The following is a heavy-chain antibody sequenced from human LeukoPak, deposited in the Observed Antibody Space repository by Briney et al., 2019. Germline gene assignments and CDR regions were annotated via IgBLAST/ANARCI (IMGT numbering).Heavy chain of an antibody. V-gene: IGHV3-53*01. Sequence: GGALRLSCGASGFTVISHYMSWFRQAPGMGLEWVSAIYTYGSTYYTDSVKGRFTISRDNFKNTLFLQMNTLRAEDPAVYYCARESGYAVGDYWGQGTLVTVSS. CDR2: IYTYGST. CDR3: ARESGYAVGDY. J-gene: IGHJ4*02. D-gene: IGHD5-12*01. CDR1: GFTVISHY.